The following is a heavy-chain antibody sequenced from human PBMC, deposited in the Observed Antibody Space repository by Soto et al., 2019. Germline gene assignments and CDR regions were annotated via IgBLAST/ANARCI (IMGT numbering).Heavy chain of an antibody. CDR3: ARVSGSYYYGMDV. Sequence: SETLALTCAVSGGSISSSNWWSWVRQPPGKGLEWIGEIYHSGSTNYNPSLKSRVTISVDKSKNQFSLKLSSVTAADTAVYYCARVSGSYYYGMDVWGQGTTVT. CDR1: GGSISSSNW. J-gene: IGHJ6*02. V-gene: IGHV4-4*02. D-gene: IGHD1-26*01. CDR2: IYHSGST.